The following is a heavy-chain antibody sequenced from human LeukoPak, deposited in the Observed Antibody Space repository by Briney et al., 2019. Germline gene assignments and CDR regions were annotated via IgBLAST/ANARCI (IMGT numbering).Heavy chain of an antibody. Sequence: GGSLRLSCAASGFTFSSHSMNWVRQAPGKGLEWVSSISSSSSYIYYADSVKGRFTISRDNAKNSLYLQMNSLRAEDTAVYYCARENAYYYDSSGYSDYWGQGTLVTVSS. CDR2: ISSSSSYI. J-gene: IGHJ4*02. CDR1: GFTFSSHS. CDR3: ARENAYYYDSSGYSDY. V-gene: IGHV3-21*01. D-gene: IGHD3-22*01.